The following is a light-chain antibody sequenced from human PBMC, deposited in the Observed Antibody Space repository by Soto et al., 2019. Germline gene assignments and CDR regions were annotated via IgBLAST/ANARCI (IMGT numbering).Light chain of an antibody. J-gene: IGLJ2*01. CDR1: NSNIGAGYD. CDR2: GNN. Sequence: QAVVTQPPSVSGAPGQRVTISCTGSNSNIGAGYDVHWYQQLPGTAPKLLIYGNNNRPSGVPDRFSGSKSGTSASLAITGLQAEDEADYYCQSYDSSLSGFVVFGGGTKLTVL. V-gene: IGLV1-40*01. CDR3: QSYDSSLSGFVV.